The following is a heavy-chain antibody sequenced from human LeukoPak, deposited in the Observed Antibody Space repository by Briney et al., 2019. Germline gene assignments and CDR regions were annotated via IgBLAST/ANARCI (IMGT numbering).Heavy chain of an antibody. CDR1: EFTFSSYE. Sequence: QPGGSLRLSCVGSEFTFSSYEMNWVRQAPGKGLEWVSAISGSGGSTYYADSVKGRFTISRDNSKNTVYLQMNSLRAEDTAVYYCAKDRTVVLSGGYFDYWGRGTLVAVSS. J-gene: IGHJ4*02. CDR3: AKDRTVVLSGGYFDY. V-gene: IGHV3-23*01. D-gene: IGHD2-15*01. CDR2: ISGSGGST.